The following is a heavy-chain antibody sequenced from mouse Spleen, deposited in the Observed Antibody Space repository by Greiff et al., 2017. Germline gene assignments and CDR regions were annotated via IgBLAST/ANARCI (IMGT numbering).Heavy chain of an antibody. Sequence: EVKLVESGGGLVQPGGSMKLSCVASGFTFSNYWMNWVRQSPEKGLEWVAQIRLKSDNYATHYAESVKGRFTISRDDSKSSVYQQMNNLRAEDTGIYYCTGGTYYFDYWGQGTTLTVSS. V-gene: IGHV6-3*01. CDR1: GFTFSNYW. D-gene: IGHD1-1*01. CDR3: TGGTYYFDY. J-gene: IGHJ2*01. CDR2: IRLKSDNYAT.